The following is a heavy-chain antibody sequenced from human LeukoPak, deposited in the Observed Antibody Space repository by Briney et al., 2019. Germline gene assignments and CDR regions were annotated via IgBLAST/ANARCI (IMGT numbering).Heavy chain of an antibody. Sequence: GGSLRLSCAAPGFTFSSYGMNWVRQAPGKGLEWVSAISGSGGSTYYADSVKGRFTISRDNSKNTLYLQMNSLRAEDTAVYYCAKDSAKKYDDYWGQGTLVTVSS. CDR3: AKDSAKKYDDY. J-gene: IGHJ4*02. CDR2: ISGSGGST. D-gene: IGHD2/OR15-2a*01. V-gene: IGHV3-23*01. CDR1: GFTFSSYG.